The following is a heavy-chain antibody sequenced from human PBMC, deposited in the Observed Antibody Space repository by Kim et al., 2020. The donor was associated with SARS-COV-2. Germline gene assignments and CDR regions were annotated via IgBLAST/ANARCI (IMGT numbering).Heavy chain of an antibody. J-gene: IGHJ6*02. Sequence: GGSLRLSCAVFGISFSAYSMNWVRQAPGKGLEWVSSISSSSSYIYYADSVKGRFTISRDNAKKSLYLQMNSLRAEDTAVYYCARDLGQQWLVGFEDYYYGMDVWGQGTTVTVSS. CDR1: GISFSAYS. V-gene: IGHV3-21*01. CDR3: ARDLGQQWLVGFEDYYYGMDV. CDR2: ISSSSSYI. D-gene: IGHD6-19*01.